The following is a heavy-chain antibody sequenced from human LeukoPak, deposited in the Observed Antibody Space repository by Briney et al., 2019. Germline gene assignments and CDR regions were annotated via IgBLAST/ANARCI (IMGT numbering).Heavy chain of an antibody. CDR3: VNLGQWLVPDYYYGVDV. J-gene: IGHJ6*02. D-gene: IGHD6-19*01. CDR2: ISDNGGST. CDR1: GFTFSIYA. V-gene: IGHV3-64D*06. Sequence: GGSLRLSCSASGFTFSIYAMHWVRQAPGKGLEYVSGISDNGGSTYYADSVKGRFTISRDNSKNTLYLQMSSLTPEDTARYYCVNLGQWLVPDYYYGVDVWGQGTRVTVSS.